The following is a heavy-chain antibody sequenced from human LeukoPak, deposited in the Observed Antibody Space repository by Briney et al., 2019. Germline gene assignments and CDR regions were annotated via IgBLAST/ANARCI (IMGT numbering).Heavy chain of an antibody. J-gene: IGHJ2*01. V-gene: IGHV3-13*01. CDR1: GFTFSSYD. D-gene: IGHD6-13*01. CDR3: ARAAYSSTWYSRYFDL. Sequence: GGSLRLSCAASGFTFSSYDIHWVRQATGKGLEWVSGIGTAGEIYYPGSVKGRFTISRENAKNSLYLQMNSLRAGNTAVYYCARAAYSSTWYSRYFDLWGRGTLVTVSS. CDR2: IGTAGEI.